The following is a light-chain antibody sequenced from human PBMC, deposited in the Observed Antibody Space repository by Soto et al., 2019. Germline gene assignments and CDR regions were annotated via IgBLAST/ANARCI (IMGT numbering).Light chain of an antibody. CDR3: QHSYTVPIA. J-gene: IGKJ5*01. V-gene: IGKV1-33*01. CDR2: DAS. CDR1: QDISNY. Sequence: IHITHAPSSLSPSVVDRVTITCQASQDISNYFNWYQQKPGKAPKLLLYDASNLETGVPSRFSGSGSATEFTLTISGLQPEDFATYYCQHSYTVPIAFGQGTRLEIK.